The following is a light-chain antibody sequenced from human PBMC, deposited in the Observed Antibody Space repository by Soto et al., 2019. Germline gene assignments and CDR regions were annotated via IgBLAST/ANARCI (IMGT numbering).Light chain of an antibody. CDR2: DVS. J-gene: IGLJ2*01. CDR1: RSAVGNYNY. CDR3: SSYTSSTTFYVL. V-gene: IGLV2-14*03. Sequence: QSALTQPASVSGSPGQSITISCTGGRSAVGNYNYVSWYQQHPGKAPKLIIYDVSNRPSGVSDRFSGSKSGNTASLTISGLQAEDEADYYCSSYTSSTTFYVLFGGGTKVTVL.